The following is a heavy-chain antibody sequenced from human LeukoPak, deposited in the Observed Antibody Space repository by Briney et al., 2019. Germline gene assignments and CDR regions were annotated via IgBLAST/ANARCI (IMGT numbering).Heavy chain of an antibody. CDR3: ARDSIIVVVVAASYYGMDV. Sequence: ASVKVSCKASGYTFTSYYMHWVRQAPGQGLEWMGIINPSGGSTSYAQKFQGRVTMTRDTSTSTAYMELSSLRSEDTAVYYWARDSIIVVVVAASYYGMDVWGQGTTVTVSS. J-gene: IGHJ6*02. CDR2: INPSGGST. CDR1: GYTFTSYY. D-gene: IGHD2-15*01. V-gene: IGHV1-46*01.